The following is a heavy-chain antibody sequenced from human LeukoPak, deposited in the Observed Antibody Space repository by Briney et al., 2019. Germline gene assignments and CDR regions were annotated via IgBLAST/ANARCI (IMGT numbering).Heavy chain of an antibody. Sequence: SETLSLTCAVYGGSFSGYYWSWIRQPPGKGLEWIGEINHSGSTNYNPSLKSRVTISVDTSKNQFSLKLSSVTAADTAVYYCARLDILTGYYYFDYWGQGTLVTVSS. J-gene: IGHJ4*02. CDR1: GGSFSGYY. D-gene: IGHD3-9*01. CDR2: INHSGST. V-gene: IGHV4-34*01. CDR3: ARLDILTGYYYFDY.